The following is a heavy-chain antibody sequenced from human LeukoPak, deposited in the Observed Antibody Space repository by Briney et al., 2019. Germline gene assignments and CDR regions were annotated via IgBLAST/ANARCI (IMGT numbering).Heavy chain of an antibody. J-gene: IGHJ4*02. Sequence: KASETLSLTCTVSGGSISSSNSYWGWIRQPPGKGLEWIGSIYYTGNTYYNASLKSRVTISIDTSKNQISLRLTSVTATDTAVYYCARQTGSGLFILPGGQGTLVTVSS. D-gene: IGHD3/OR15-3a*01. CDR1: GGSISSSNSY. CDR2: IYYTGNT. CDR3: ARQTGSGLFILP. V-gene: IGHV4-39*01.